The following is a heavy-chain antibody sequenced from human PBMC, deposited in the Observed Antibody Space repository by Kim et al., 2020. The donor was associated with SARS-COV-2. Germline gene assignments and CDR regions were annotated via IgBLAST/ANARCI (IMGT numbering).Heavy chain of an antibody. CDR3: AIETLQLWFVF. Sequence: SETLSLTCTVSGGSISSYYWSWIRPPPGKLLDWIGFFYYIGISNYNPSLTSRVTISLSTSKNPFSLKLRSLTASDTAVFFFAIETLQLWFVFCRQGTLFT. CDR1: GGSISSYY. J-gene: IGHJ4*02. CDR2: FYYIGIS. V-gene: IGHV4-59*01. D-gene: IGHD5-18*01.